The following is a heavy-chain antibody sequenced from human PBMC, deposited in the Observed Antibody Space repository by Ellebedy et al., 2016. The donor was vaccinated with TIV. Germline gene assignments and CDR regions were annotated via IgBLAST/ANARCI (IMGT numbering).Heavy chain of an antibody. J-gene: IGHJ4*02. CDR1: GYTFTTYY. Sequence: ASVKVSCXASGYTFTTYYIHWFRQAPGQGLEWMGIINPSTTTTTYAQKFQGRVTMTRDTSTSTVYMELSSLRSEDTALYYCARDFGSGTYNPDNWGQGTLVTVSS. CDR3: ARDFGSGTYNPDN. V-gene: IGHV1-46*01. CDR2: INPSTTTT. D-gene: IGHD3-10*01.